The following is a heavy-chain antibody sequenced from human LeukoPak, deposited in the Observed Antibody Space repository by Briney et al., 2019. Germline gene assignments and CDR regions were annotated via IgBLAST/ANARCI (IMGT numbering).Heavy chain of an antibody. CDR1: GFTFSSYA. V-gene: IGHV3-15*01. Sequence: PGGSLRLSCAASGFTFSSYAMSWFRQAPGKGLEWVGRIKSKTDGGTTDYAAPVKGRFTISRDDSKNTLYLQMNSLKTEDTAVYYCTTAIYYDSSGYSPFFDYWGQGTLVTVSS. CDR3: TTAIYYDSSGYSPFFDY. D-gene: IGHD3-22*01. CDR2: IKSKTDGGTT. J-gene: IGHJ4*02.